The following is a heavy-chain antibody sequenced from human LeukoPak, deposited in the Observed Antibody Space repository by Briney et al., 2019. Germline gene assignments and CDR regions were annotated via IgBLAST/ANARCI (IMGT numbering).Heavy chain of an antibody. CDR3: ARGTDSSSWYYFDY. J-gene: IGHJ4*02. Sequence: LVKVSCKASGGTFSSYAISWVRQAPGQGLEWMGGIILIFGTANYAQKFQGRVTITADESTSTAYMELSSLRSEDTAVYYCARGTDSSSWYYFDYWGQGTLVTVSS. CDR1: GGTFSSYA. CDR2: IILIFGTA. D-gene: IGHD6-13*01. V-gene: IGHV1-69*13.